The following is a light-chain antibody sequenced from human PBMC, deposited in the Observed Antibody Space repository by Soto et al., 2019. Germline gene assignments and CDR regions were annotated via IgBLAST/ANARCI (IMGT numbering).Light chain of an antibody. Sequence: EIVMTQSPGTLSLSPGERATLSCRASQSVRSSYLAWYQQKPGQAPRLLIYAASSRAAGIPDRFTGSGSGTDFTLTISRLEPEDFAVYYCKQYGSSSWTFGQGTKVEIK. CDR3: KQYGSSSWT. V-gene: IGKV3-20*01. J-gene: IGKJ1*01. CDR2: AAS. CDR1: QSVRSSY.